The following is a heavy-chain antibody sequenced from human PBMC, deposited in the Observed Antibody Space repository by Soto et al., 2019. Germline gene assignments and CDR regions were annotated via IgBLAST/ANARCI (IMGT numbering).Heavy chain of an antibody. Sequence: GGSLRLSCAASGFTFSSYSMNWVRQAPGKGLEWVSSISSSSSYIYYADSVKGRFTISRDNAKNSLYLQMNSLRAEDTAVYYCARDVEVEVVTGDPPYFDYWGQGTLVTVSS. CDR1: GFTFSSYS. CDR3: ARDVEVEVVTGDPPYFDY. CDR2: ISSSSSYI. V-gene: IGHV3-21*01. D-gene: IGHD7-27*01. J-gene: IGHJ4*02.